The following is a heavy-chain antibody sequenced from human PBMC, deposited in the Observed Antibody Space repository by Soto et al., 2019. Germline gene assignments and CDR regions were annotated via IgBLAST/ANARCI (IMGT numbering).Heavy chain of an antibody. Sequence: GASVKVSCKASGYTFTSYDINWVRQATGQGLEWIGRIIPIIGKTNYAQKFQGRVTITADKSTSTAYMELSSLRSEDTAVYYCARDLVVVAATPGWYFQHWGQGTLVTVSS. CDR2: IIPIIGKT. CDR1: GYTFTSYD. CDR3: ARDLVVVAATPGWYFQH. D-gene: IGHD2-15*01. J-gene: IGHJ1*01. V-gene: IGHV1-69*04.